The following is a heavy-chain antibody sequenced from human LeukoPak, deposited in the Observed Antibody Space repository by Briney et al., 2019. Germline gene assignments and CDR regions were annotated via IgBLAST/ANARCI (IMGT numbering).Heavy chain of an antibody. J-gene: IGHJ4*02. V-gene: IGHV3-33*01. D-gene: IGHD3-22*01. CDR2: AYDDRSNQ. CDR1: GFRFSSYG. CDR3: ATGSGYYYTH. Sequence: GSLKLSCAASGFRFSSYGMHWVRPAPGQGLEWVAVAYDDRSNQYYADSVKGRFTISRDNSKNTLYVQMNSLRAEDTAVYFCATGSGYYYTHWGQGTLVTVSS.